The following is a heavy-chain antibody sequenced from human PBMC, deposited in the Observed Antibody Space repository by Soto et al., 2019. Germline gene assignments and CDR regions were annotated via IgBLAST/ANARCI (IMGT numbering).Heavy chain of an antibody. D-gene: IGHD4-17*01. J-gene: IGHJ4*02. CDR3: ARDPAPDYGDYVSPGSGY. Sequence: PSETLSLTCTVSGGSISSGGYYWSWIRQHPGKGLEWIGYIYYSGSTYYNPSLKSRVTISVDTSKNQFSLKLSSVTAADTAVYYCARDPAPDYGDYVSPGSGYWGQGTLVTVSS. CDR2: IYYSGST. CDR1: GGSISSGGYY. V-gene: IGHV4-31*03.